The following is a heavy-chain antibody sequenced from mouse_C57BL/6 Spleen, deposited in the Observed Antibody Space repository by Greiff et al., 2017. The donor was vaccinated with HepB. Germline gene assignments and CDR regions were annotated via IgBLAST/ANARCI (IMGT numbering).Heavy chain of an antibody. D-gene: IGHD1-1*02. J-gene: IGHJ3*01. CDR1: GFTFSSYA. CDR3: TRDKGVVFAY. CDR2: ISSGGDYI. V-gene: IGHV5-9-1*02. Sequence: EVHLVESGEGLVKPGGSLKLSCAASGFTFSSYAMSWVRQTPEKRLEWVAYISSGGDYIYYADTVKGRFTISRDNARNTLYLQMSSLKSEDTAMYYCTRDKGVVFAYWGQGTLVTVSA.